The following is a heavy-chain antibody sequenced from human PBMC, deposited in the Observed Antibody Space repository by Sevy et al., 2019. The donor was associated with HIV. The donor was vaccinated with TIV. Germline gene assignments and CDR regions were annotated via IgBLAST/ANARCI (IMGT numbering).Heavy chain of an antibody. CDR2: ISNFNGDT. J-gene: IGHJ1*01. CDR1: GYTFSNYG. Sequence: ASVKVSCQASGYTFSNYGISWVRQAPGQGLEWMGWISNFNGDTKYAQKFQGRVTMTTDTSTSTAYMELRGLRSDDRAVYYCAIDGNLSPLLGARSVPFHHWGQGTLVTVSS. V-gene: IGHV1-18*01. CDR3: AIDGNLSPLLGARSVPFHH. D-gene: IGHD3-3*01.